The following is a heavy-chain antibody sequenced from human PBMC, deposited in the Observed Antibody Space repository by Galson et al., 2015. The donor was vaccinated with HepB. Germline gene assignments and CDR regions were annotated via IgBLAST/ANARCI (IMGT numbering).Heavy chain of an antibody. D-gene: IGHD2-2*01. Sequence: QSGAEVKKPGESLKISCKGSGYSFTSYWIAWVRQMPGKGLEWMGIIYPGDSDTRYRPSFQRQVTISVDKSISTAYLQWRSLKASDTAMYYCARLSSSNCYGMGCSWFDPWGQGTLVIVSS. V-gene: IGHV5-51*03. CDR1: GYSFTSYW. CDR3: ARLSSSNCYGMGCSWFDP. CDR2: IYPGDSDT. J-gene: IGHJ5*02.